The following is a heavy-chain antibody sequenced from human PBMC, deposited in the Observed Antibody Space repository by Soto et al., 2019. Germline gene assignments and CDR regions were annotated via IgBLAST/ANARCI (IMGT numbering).Heavy chain of an antibody. CDR3: ATGGHNDGYNFYHGMDV. D-gene: IGHD5-18*01. V-gene: IGHV1-69*01. CDR2: VIPLFDTA. CDR1: GGIFTNNA. Sequence: QVQVVQSGAEVKKPGSSVKVSCKVSGGIFTNNAISWVRQAPGQGLEWLGGVIPLFDTASYAQKFRGRLRLSADGATTTAYMDLSGMTSADTAVYFCATGGHNDGYNFYHGMDVWGQGTTVTVS. J-gene: IGHJ6*02.